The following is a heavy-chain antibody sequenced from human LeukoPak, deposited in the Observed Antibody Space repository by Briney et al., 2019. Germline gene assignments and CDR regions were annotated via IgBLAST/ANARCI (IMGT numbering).Heavy chain of an antibody. CDR3: AKGVSGHYDILTGNDY. V-gene: IGHV3-23*01. Sequence: GGSLRLSCAASGFTFSSYAMNWVRQVPGQGLEWVSGVSGNGGRTDYADSVKGRFTISRDNSKNSLFLQMNSLRAEDTAIYYCAKGVSGHYDILTGNDYWGQGTLVTVSS. D-gene: IGHD3-9*01. J-gene: IGHJ4*02. CDR1: GFTFSSYA. CDR2: VSGNGGRT.